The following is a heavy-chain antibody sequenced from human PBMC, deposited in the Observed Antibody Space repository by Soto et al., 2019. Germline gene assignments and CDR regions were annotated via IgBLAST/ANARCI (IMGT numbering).Heavy chain of an antibody. CDR1: GGSISHGGYY. D-gene: IGHD6-6*01. V-gene: IGHV4-31*03. CDR3: ARDTRDSSSRFDY. Sequence: TSETLSLSCTVPGGSISHGGYYWSWIRQHPEKRLEWIGYIYYSGSHSSNPSPKSRVTISVDTSKNQFSLKLSSVTAADTAVYYCARDTRDSSSRFDYWGQGTLVTVSS. CDR2: IYYSGSH. J-gene: IGHJ4*02.